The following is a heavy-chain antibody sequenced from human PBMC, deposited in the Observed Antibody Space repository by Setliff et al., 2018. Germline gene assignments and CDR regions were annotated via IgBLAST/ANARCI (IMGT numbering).Heavy chain of an antibody. Sequence: GGSLRLSCAASGFTFSSYAMSWVRQAPGKGLEWVSAITGGGGRTFYADSVKGRFTISRDNAKNSLYLQMNSLRAEDTAVYYCARDGGEYWGQGTLVTVSS. CDR2: ITGGGGRT. CDR1: GFTFSSYA. J-gene: IGHJ4*02. CDR3: ARDGGEY. V-gene: IGHV3-23*01. D-gene: IGHD3-16*01.